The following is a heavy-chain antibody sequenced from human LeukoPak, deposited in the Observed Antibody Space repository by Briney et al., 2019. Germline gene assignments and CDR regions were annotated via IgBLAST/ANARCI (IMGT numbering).Heavy chain of an antibody. D-gene: IGHD1-14*01. CDR2: ISSSSSYI. J-gene: IGHJ4*02. V-gene: IGHV3-21*01. CDR1: GFTFSSYS. CDR3: ARGRTGGSWINY. Sequence: GGSLRLSCAASGFTFSSYSMNWVRQAPGKGLEWVSSISSSSSYIYFADSVKGRFTISRDNSKNTLYLQINSLRGEDTAVYYCARGRTGGSWINYWGQGTLVTVSS.